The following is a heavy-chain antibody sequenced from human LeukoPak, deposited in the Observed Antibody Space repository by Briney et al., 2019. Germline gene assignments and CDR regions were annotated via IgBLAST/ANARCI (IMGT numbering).Heavy chain of an antibody. V-gene: IGHV3-30-3*01. J-gene: IGHJ4*02. CDR2: ISYDGSNK. CDR3: ARDRVGATDYFDY. CDR1: GFTFSSYA. Sequence: GGSLRLSCAASGFTFSSYAMHWVRQAPGKGLEWVAVISYDGSNKYYADSVKGRFTISRDNSKNTLYLRMNSLRAEDTAVYYCARDRVGATDYFDYWGQGTLVTVSS. D-gene: IGHD1-26*01.